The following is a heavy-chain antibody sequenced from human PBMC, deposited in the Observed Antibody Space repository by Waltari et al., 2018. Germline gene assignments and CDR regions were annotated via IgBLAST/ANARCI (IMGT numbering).Heavy chain of an antibody. Sequence: QVQLQESGPGLVKPSETLSLTCTVSGGSISSYYWSWIRQPPGKGLEWIGYIYYSGSTNYNPSLNSRVTLSVDTSKNQFSLKLSSVTAADTAVYYCARLSSGYSSDSGGDYWGPGTLVTVSS. V-gene: IGHV4-59*08. D-gene: IGHD6-19*01. CDR2: IYYSGST. CDR3: ARLSSGYSSDSGGDY. CDR1: GGSISSYY. J-gene: IGHJ4*02.